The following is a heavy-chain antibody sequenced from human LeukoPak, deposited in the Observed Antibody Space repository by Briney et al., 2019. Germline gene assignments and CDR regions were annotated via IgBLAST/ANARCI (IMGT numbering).Heavy chain of an antibody. CDR2: ISSGSSTI. V-gene: IGHV3-48*04. CDR1: GFTFSSYS. CDR3: ARGPYSGYHFVDY. D-gene: IGHD5-12*01. J-gene: IGHJ4*02. Sequence: GGSLRLSCAASGFTFSSYSMNWVRQAPGKGLEWVSYISSGSSTIYYADSVKGRFTISRDNAKNSLYLQMNSLRAEDTAMYYCARGPYSGYHFVDYWGQGTLVTVSS.